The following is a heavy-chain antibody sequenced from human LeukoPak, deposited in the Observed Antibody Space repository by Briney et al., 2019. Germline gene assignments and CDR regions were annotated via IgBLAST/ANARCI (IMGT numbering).Heavy chain of an antibody. Sequence: GGSLRLSCTVSGFTVSSNSMSWVRQAPGKGLEWVSFIYSDNTHYSDSVKGRFTISRDNSKNTLYLQMNSLRAEDTAVYYCARGSSSSWYNWFDPWGQGTLVTVSS. CDR3: ARGSSSSWYNWFDP. D-gene: IGHD6-13*01. CDR1: GFTVSSNS. J-gene: IGHJ5*02. CDR2: IYSDNT. V-gene: IGHV3-53*01.